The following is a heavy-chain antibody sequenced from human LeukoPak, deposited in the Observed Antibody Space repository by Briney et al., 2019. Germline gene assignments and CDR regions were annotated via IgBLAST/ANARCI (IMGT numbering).Heavy chain of an antibody. Sequence: GASVKVSCKAFGYTFTGYYMHWVRQAPGHGLEWMGRINPNSGGTNYAQKFQGRVTMTRDMSSSTAYMALCSLRSDDTVVYYCARDSLHFYDSSGNWGQGTLVTVSS. J-gene: IGHJ4*02. CDR3: ARDSLHFYDSSGN. D-gene: IGHD3-22*01. V-gene: IGHV1-2*05. CDR2: INPNSGGT. CDR1: GYTFTGYY.